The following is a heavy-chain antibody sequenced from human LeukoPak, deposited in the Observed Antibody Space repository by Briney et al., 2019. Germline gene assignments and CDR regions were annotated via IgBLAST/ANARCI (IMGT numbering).Heavy chain of an antibody. CDR1: GGSLSSGGYS. V-gene: IGHV4-30-2*01. CDR2: IYHSGST. J-gene: IGHJ3*02. Sequence: SETLSLTCAVSGGSLSSGGYSWSWIRQPPGKGLEWIGYIYHSGSTYYNPSLKSRVTISVDRSKNQFSLKLSSVTAADTAVYYCAKSREEIRGLDAFDIWGQGTMVTVSS. CDR3: AKSREEIRGLDAFDI. D-gene: IGHD5-24*01.